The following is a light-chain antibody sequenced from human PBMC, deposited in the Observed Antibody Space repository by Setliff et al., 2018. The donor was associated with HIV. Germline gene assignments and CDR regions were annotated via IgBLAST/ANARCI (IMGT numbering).Light chain of an antibody. CDR2: EVT. J-gene: IGLJ3*02. V-gene: IGLV2-23*02. CDR1: SSDVGGYNL. Sequence: QSVLTQPASVSGSPGQSITISCTGTSSDVGGYNLVSWYQQHPGKAPMLMIYEVTKRPSGISDRFSGSKSGYTASLTISGLQAEDESDYYRSSYAGYGTWMFGGGTKVTVL. CDR3: SSYAGYGTWM.